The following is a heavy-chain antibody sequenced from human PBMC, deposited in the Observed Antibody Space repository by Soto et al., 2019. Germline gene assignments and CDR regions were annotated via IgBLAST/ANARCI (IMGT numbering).Heavy chain of an antibody. V-gene: IGHV4-30-2*01. CDR3: VRERTIFGVAPGGGVDV. CDR2: VYHSGAT. J-gene: IGHJ6*02. D-gene: IGHD3-3*01. CDR1: GGSISTSDYT. Sequence: QLQLQESGSGLIKPSQTLSLTCAVSGGSISTSDYTWSWIRQPPGRVLEWIGSVYHSGATHYMPSLKNRLTMSFDKSKNQFSLDLTSVTAADKDVYYCVRERTIFGVAPGGGVDVWGQGTTVTVSS.